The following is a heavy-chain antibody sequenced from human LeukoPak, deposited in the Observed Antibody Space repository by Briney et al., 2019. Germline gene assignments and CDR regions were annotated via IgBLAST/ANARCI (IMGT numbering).Heavy chain of an antibody. CDR2: ISGSGGST. CDR3: AKRFSGYSSGWYYFDY. V-gene: IGHV3-23*01. J-gene: IGHJ4*02. CDR1: GFTFSSYA. D-gene: IGHD6-19*01. Sequence: SGGSLRLSCAASGFTFSSYAMSWVRQAPGKGLEGVSAISGSGGSTYYADSVKGRFTISRDNSKNTLYLQMNSLRAEDTAVYYCAKRFSGYSSGWYYFDYWGQGTLVTVSS.